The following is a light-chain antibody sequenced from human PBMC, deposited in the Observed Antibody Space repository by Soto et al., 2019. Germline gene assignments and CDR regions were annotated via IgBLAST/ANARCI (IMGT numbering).Light chain of an antibody. Sequence: DIQMTQSPSAMSASVGDEVTITCRASQDITNYLVWFQQKPGEVPKRLIYAASDLQSGVPARFSGSGSGKEFTLTISSLQPEDFATYYCLQHDKYPYTFGQGTKLEIK. CDR2: AAS. J-gene: IGKJ2*01. V-gene: IGKV1-17*03. CDR1: QDITNY. CDR3: LQHDKYPYT.